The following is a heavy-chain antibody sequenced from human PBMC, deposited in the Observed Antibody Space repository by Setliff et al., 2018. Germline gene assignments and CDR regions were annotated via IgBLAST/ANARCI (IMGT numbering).Heavy chain of an antibody. CDR2: IWDDGGNK. Sequence: SGGSLRLSCAASGFTFSTYRMHWVRQAPGKGLEWVAVIWDDGGNKYHADSVKGRFTISRDISKNTLYLQMNSLRAEDSAIYYCASSCSGSSCYAGLDYWGQGTLVTVSS. CDR1: GFTFSTYR. V-gene: IGHV3-33*08. D-gene: IGHD2-15*01. CDR3: ASSCSGSSCYAGLDY. J-gene: IGHJ4*02.